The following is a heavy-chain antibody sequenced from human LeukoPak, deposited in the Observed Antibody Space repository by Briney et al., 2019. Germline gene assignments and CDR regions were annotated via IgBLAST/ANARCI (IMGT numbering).Heavy chain of an antibody. CDR2: ISSDGDYI. CDR1: GFTFNSYR. Sequence: GGSLRLSCAASGFTFNSYRLSWVRQAPGKGLEWVSSISSDGDYIYYADSLKGRFTISRDNAKNSLYLQMNNLRAEDTAVYYCARGPATRVYYFDYWGQGTLVTVSS. D-gene: IGHD1-26*01. V-gene: IGHV3-21*01. CDR3: ARGPATRVYYFDY. J-gene: IGHJ4*02.